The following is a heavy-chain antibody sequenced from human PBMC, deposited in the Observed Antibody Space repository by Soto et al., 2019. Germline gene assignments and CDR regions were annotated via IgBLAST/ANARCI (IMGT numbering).Heavy chain of an antibody. D-gene: IGHD1-1*01. CDR2: IYHSGST. V-gene: IGHV4-4*02. J-gene: IGHJ6*02. CDR1: GVSISSSNW. Sequence: QVHLQESGPGLVKPSGTLSLTCAVSGVSISSSNWWSWVRQPPGKGLEWIGEIYHSGSTNYNPSLKSRGPISVDKSKNQFSRILSSVTAADTAAYYCARDTKLARRHYYYYGMDVWGQGTTVTVSS. CDR3: ARDTKLARRHYYYYGMDV.